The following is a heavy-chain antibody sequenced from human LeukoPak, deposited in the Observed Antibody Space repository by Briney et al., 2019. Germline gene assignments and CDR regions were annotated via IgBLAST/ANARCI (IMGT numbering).Heavy chain of an antibody. V-gene: IGHV3-21*01. CDR2: ISSSSSYI. CDR1: GFTFSSYS. CDR3: ARAELGSSGWPPFDY. J-gene: IGHJ4*02. D-gene: IGHD6-19*01. Sequence: GGSLRLSCAASGFTFSSYSMNWVRQAPGKGLEWVSSISSSSSYIYYADSVKGRFTISRDNAKNSLYLQMNSLRAEDTAVYYCARAELGSSGWPPFDYWGQGTLVTVSS.